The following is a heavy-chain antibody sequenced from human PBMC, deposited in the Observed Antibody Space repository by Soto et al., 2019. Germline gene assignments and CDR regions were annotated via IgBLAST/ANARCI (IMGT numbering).Heavy chain of an antibody. V-gene: IGHV1-69*06. CDR2: IIPIFGTA. CDR3: ARYGDKTCSDS. CDR1: GGTFSSYA. Sequence: ASVKVSCKASGGTFSSYAISWVRQAPGQGLEWMGGIIPIFGTANYAQKFQGRVKITAAKYPRTANMELSSMRSEDTAVYYCARYGDKTCSDSWGQGTLVTVSS. J-gene: IGHJ5*01. D-gene: IGHD4-17*01.